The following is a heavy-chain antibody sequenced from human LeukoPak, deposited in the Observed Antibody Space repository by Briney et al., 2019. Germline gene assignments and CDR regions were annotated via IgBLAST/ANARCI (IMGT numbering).Heavy chain of an antibody. Sequence: PGGSLRLSCAASGFTFSSYGMHWVRQAPGKGLEWVAVIWYDGSNKYYADSVKGRFTISRDNSKNTLYLQMNSLRAEDTAVYYCVTSPYEGSSEYSFDYWGQGTLVTVSS. J-gene: IGHJ4*02. D-gene: IGHD2-2*01. CDR1: GFTFSSYG. CDR3: VTSPYEGSSEYSFDY. V-gene: IGHV3-33*01. CDR2: IWYDGSNK.